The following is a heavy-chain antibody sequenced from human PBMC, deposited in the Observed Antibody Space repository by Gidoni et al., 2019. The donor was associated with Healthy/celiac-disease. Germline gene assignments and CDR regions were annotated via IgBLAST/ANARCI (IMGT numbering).Heavy chain of an antibody. J-gene: IGHJ4*02. D-gene: IGHD3-3*01. CDR2: IYYSGSN. CDR1: GGSISSSSYY. CDR3: ARLNTIFGVVIDY. Sequence: QLQLQESGPGLVKPSETLSLTCTVSGGSISSSSYYWGWIRQPPGKGLAWIGSIYYSGSNYYNPSLKSRVTISVDTSKNQFSLKLSSVTAADTAVYYCARLNTIFGVVIDYWGQGTLVTVSS. V-gene: IGHV4-39*01.